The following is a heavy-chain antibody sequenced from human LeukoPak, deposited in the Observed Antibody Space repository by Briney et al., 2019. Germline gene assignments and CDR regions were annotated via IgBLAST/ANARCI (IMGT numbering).Heavy chain of an antibody. V-gene: IGHV1-69*04. J-gene: IGHJ4*02. CDR2: IIPILGIA. D-gene: IGHD2/OR15-2a*01. CDR3: ARGVLGSGTTGGDDFDY. CDR1: GGTFSSYA. Sequence: GSSVKVSCKASGGTFSSYAISWVRQAPGQGLEWMGRIIPILGIANYAQKFQGRVTMTRNTSISTAYMELSSLRSEDTAVYYCARGVLGSGTTGGDDFDYWGQGTLVTVSS.